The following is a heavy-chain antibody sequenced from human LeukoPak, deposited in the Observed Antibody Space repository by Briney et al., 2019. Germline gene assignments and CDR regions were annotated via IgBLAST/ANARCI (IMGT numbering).Heavy chain of an antibody. V-gene: IGHV1-46*01. D-gene: IGHD1-26*01. J-gene: IGHJ4*02. CDR2: INPSGCST. CDR3: ARGDSGSYYRHLDY. Sequence: GASEKVSCKASGYTFTSYYMHWVRQAPGQGLEWMGIINPSGCSTSYAQKFQGRVTMTRDMSTSTVYMELSSLRCEDTGVYYCARGDSGSYYRHLDYWGQGTLVTVSS. CDR1: GYTFTSYY.